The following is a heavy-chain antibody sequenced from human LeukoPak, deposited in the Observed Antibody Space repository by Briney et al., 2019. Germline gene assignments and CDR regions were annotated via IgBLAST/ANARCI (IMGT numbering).Heavy chain of an antibody. CDR1: GGSITGYY. CDR2: VYSSGVG. J-gene: IGHJ4*02. D-gene: IGHD3-22*01. Sequence: SETLSLTCTVSGGSITGYYWNWIRQPAGQGLEWLGRVYSSGVGNYNPSLTSRVAMSVDTSKNQFSLKLTSLTAADTAVYYCAREEFLHEIDSSGYFVYWGQGTLVTVSS. V-gene: IGHV4-4*07. CDR3: AREEFLHEIDSSGYFVY.